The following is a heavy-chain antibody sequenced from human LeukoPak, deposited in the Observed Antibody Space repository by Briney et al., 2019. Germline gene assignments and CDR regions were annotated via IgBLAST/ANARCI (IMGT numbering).Heavy chain of an antibody. CDR3: ANGIREDYSQ. V-gene: IGHV3-30*02. Sequence: GGSLRLSCAASGFTFRSFCMHWVRQAPGRGLEWVAIIRYEWTKKYYAEFAGGRFTICGDTSENTLHLAMNSRIAEYRGVYVFANGIREDYSQWGQGTLVTVSS. J-gene: IGHJ4*02. D-gene: IGHD4-11*01. CDR1: GFTFRSFC. CDR2: IRYEWTKK.